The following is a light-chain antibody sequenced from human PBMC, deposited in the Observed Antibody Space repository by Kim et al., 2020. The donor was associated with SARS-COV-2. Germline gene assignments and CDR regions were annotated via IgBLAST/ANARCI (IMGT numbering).Light chain of an antibody. CDR3: QQYNNWPPIT. J-gene: IGKJ5*01. CDR2: DAY. CDR1: QSVTSN. Sequence: EVVMTQSPATLSVSPGERVTLSCRASQSVTSNLAWYQQKPGQAPRLLIFDAYTRATGIPARFSGSGSGTEFTLTISSLQSEDFAIYYCQQYNNWPPITFGQGTRLEIK. V-gene: IGKV3-15*01.